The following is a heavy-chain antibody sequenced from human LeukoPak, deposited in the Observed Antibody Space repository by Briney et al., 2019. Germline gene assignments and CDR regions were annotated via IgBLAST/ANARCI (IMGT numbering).Heavy chain of an antibody. CDR1: GFTVSSNY. D-gene: IGHD3-22*01. Sequence: GGSLRLACAAAGFTVSSNYMSWVRQAPGKGLEWVSVIYSGGSTYYADSVKGRFTISRDNSKNTLYLQMNSLRAEDTAVYYCARSRYYDNSGYPDYWGQGTLVTVSS. V-gene: IGHV3-53*01. CDR3: ARSRYYDNSGYPDY. J-gene: IGHJ4*02. CDR2: IYSGGST.